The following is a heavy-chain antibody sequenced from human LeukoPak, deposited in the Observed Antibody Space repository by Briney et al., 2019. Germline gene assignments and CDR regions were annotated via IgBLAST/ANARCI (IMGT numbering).Heavy chain of an antibody. D-gene: IGHD3-3*01. Sequence: GGSLRLSCAASGSTFSTYSMNWVRQAPGKGLEWVSYISSSSSTKYYADSVKGRFTISRDNAKKSLYLQMNSLRAEDTAVYYCATGVGITIFGVVINAFDIWGQGTLVTVSS. J-gene: IGHJ3*02. V-gene: IGHV3-48*01. CDR1: GSTFSTYS. CDR2: ISSSSSTK. CDR3: ATGVGITIFGVVINAFDI.